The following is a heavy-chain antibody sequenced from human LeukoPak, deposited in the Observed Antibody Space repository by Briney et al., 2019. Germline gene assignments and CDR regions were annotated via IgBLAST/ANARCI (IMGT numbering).Heavy chain of an antibody. D-gene: IGHD6-19*01. J-gene: IGHJ4*02. CDR1: GFPFSVYE. CDR2: IASSGTIK. V-gene: IGHV3-48*03. Sequence: GGSLRLSCVVSGFPFSVYEMNWVRQAPGKGLEWVSNIASSGTIKYYAASVKGRFSISRDNAKSSLYLQMNSLRVEDTAVYYCALLAVASDFDYWGQGALVTVSS. CDR3: ALLAVASDFDY.